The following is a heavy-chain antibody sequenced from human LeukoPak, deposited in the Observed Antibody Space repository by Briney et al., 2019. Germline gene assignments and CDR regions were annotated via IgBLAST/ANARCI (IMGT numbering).Heavy chain of an antibody. CDR3: ARDRGKLLAYFDY. V-gene: IGHV4-59*01. CDR2: IFYSGST. Sequence: PSETLSLTCTVSGGSISSYYWSWIRQPAGKGLEWIGYIFYSGSTNYNPSLKSRVTISVDTSKNQFSLKLSSVIAADTAVYYCARDRGKLLAYFDYWGQGTLVTVSS. J-gene: IGHJ4*02. CDR1: GGSISSYY. D-gene: IGHD3-10*01.